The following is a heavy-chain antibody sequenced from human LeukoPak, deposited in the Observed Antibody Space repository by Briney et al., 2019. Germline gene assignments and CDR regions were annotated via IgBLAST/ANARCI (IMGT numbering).Heavy chain of an antibody. J-gene: IGHJ4*02. V-gene: IGHV4-61*01. D-gene: IGHD4-17*01. CDR1: GGSVSSGSYH. CDR3: ARGPTLTTDY. CDR2: IYYTGST. Sequence: SETPSLTCTVSGGSVSSGSYHWSWIRQPPGKGLEWIGDIYYTGSTNYNPSLKSRVTMSVDTSKNQFSLRLSSVTAADTAVYYCARGPTLTTDYWGQGTLVTVSS.